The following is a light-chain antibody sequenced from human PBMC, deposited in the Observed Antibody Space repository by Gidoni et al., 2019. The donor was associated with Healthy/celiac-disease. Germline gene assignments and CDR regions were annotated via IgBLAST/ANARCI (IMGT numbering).Light chain of an antibody. Sequence: IVMTQSPATLSVSPGARATLTCRFSQSVSSNLAWYRQKHDQAPRHLIYGATTRATGIPARFSGSGSGTEFALTISSLQSEDFAVYSCHHYHTYRLMYTFGQGTKLEIK. CDR2: GAT. CDR1: QSVSSN. CDR3: HHYHTYRLMYT. J-gene: IGKJ2*01. V-gene: IGKV3-15*01.